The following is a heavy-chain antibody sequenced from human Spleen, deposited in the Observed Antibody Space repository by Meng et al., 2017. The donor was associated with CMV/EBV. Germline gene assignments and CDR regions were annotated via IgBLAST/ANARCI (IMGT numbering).Heavy chain of an antibody. J-gene: IGHJ4*02. V-gene: IGHV4-34*01. CDR2: INHSGST. D-gene: IGHD6-6*01. Sequence: SQTLSLTCAVYGGSFSGYYWSWIRQPPGKGLEWIGEINHSGSTNYNPSLKSRVTISVDTSKNQFSLKLSSVTAADTAVYYCARGREAAHDWGQGTLVTVSS. CDR3: ARGREAAHD. CDR1: GGSFSGYY.